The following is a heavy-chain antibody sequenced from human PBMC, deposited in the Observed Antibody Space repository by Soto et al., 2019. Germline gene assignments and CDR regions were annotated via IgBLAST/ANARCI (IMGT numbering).Heavy chain of an antibody. Sequence: PSETLSLTCAVYGGSFSGYYWSWIRQPPGKGLEWIGEINHSGSTNYNPSLKSRVTISVDTSKNQFSLKLSSVTAADTAVYYCARVHLTFGGVIVIGYFDYWGQGTLVTVS. CDR2: INHSGST. CDR3: ARVHLTFGGVIVIGYFDY. CDR1: GGSFSGYY. D-gene: IGHD3-16*02. V-gene: IGHV4-34*01. J-gene: IGHJ4*02.